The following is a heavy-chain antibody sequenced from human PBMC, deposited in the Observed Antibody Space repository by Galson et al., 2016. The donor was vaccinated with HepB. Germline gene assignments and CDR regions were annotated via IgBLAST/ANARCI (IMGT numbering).Heavy chain of an antibody. CDR3: ARDLPDDSVEYFDVFDL. J-gene: IGHJ3*01. CDR1: GFVFSDYH. V-gene: IGHV3-11*01. CDR2: ISSSGNSM. D-gene: IGHD4-17*01. Sequence: SLRLSCAASGFVFSDYHMNWIRQAPGKGLEWISYISSSGNSMLYADSVRGRFSISRDNAKKSLYLQMTNLRAEDTAVYYCARDLPDDSVEYFDVFDLWGQGTMVTVSS.